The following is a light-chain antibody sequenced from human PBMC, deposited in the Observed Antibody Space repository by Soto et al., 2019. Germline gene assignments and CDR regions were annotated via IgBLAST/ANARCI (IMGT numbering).Light chain of an antibody. CDR2: DAS. J-gene: IGKJ5*01. CDR1: QSVGGY. Sequence: EIVLTQSPATLSLSTGERATLSCMASQSVGGYLAWYQHKPGHVPRLVIYDASNRATGIPARFSGSGSGTDFTLTISSLEPEDSAVYYCQQRHLWPITFGQGTRVEIK. V-gene: IGKV3-11*01. CDR3: QQRHLWPIT.